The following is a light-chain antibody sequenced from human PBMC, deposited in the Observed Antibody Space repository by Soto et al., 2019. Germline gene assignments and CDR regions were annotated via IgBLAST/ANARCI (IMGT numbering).Light chain of an antibody. J-gene: IGKJ1*01. Sequence: EIVTTQSAATLSVSPGERATLXCMSSQSVSSYLAWYQQKPGQAPRLLSYGASYRATGIPDRFSGSGSGTDFTLTISRLEPEDFAVYYCQQYEGAPPWTFGQGTKVDIK. CDR2: GAS. CDR3: QQYEGAPPWT. V-gene: IGKV3-20*01. CDR1: QSVSSY.